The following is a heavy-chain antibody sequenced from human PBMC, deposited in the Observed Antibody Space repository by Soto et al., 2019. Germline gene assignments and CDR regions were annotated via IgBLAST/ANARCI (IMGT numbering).Heavy chain of an antibody. CDR2: VYPRDSDT. J-gene: IGHJ4*02. D-gene: IGHD2-15*01. CDR1: GYIFIDYW. V-gene: IGHV5-51*01. Sequence: PGESLKISCKASGYIFIDYWIGWVRQMPGKGLEWMGIVYPRDSDTRYGPSFQGQVTISADRSTGTAFLQWRSLKASDTALYYCARPPLPGYSIHFNSWGQGALVTVSS. CDR3: ARPPLPGYSIHFNS.